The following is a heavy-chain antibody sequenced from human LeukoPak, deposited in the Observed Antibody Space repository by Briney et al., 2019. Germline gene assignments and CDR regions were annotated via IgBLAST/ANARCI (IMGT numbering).Heavy chain of an antibody. V-gene: IGHV1-18*01. D-gene: IGHD6-13*01. CDR3: VREVSAANAGYMDV. J-gene: IGHJ6*03. CDR2: ISVYNGNT. Sequence: ASVKVSCKASGYTFTNYGISWVRQAPGQGLEWMGWISVYNGNTNYAQKLQGRVTMTTDTSTSTAYLELRSLRSDDTAVYYCVREVSAANAGYMDVWGTGTTVTVSS. CDR1: GYTFTNYG.